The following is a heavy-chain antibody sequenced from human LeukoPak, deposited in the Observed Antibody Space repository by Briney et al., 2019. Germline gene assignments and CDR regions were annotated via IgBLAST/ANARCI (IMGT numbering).Heavy chain of an antibody. CDR3: ARDRGGWYGDY. CDR1: GFTFSRYW. D-gene: IGHD6-19*01. V-gene: IGHV3-74*01. Sequence: PGGSLRLSCAASGFTFSRYWMHWVRHAPGKGLVWVSRLNSDGSSTSYADSVKGRFTISRDNAKNTLYLQMNSLRAEDTAVYYCARDRGGWYGDYWGQGTLVTVSS. CDR2: LNSDGSST. J-gene: IGHJ4*02.